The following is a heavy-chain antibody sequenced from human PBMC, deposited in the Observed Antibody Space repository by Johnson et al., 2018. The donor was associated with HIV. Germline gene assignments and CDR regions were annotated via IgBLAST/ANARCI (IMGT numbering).Heavy chain of an antibody. CDR3: AREGDGGAFDM. J-gene: IGHJ3*02. D-gene: IGHD3-16*01. CDR1: GFTVSSNY. Sequence: LQLVESGGGLVKPGGSLRLSCAASGFTVSSNYMNWVRQAPGKGLEWVSVIYSGGSTYYADSVKGRFTISRDNSKNTLYLQMNSLRAEDTAVYYCAREGDGGAFDMWGLGTLVTVSS. V-gene: IGHV3-66*01. CDR2: IYSGGST.